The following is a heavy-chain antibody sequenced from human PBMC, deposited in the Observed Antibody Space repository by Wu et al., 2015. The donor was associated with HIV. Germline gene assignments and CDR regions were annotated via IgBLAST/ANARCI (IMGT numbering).Heavy chain of an antibody. J-gene: IGHJ4*02. D-gene: IGHD3-10*01. V-gene: IGHV1-2*02. CDR3: ARFTRGSGSSLKYYFDY. CDR1: GYTFTGYY. Sequence: QVQLVQSGAEVKKPGASVKVSCKASGYTFTGYYMHWVRQAPGQGLEWMGWINPNSGGTNYAQKFQGRVTMTRDTSISTAYMELSRLRSDDTAVYYCARFTRGSGSSLKYYFDYWGQGTLVTVSS. CDR2: INPNSGGT.